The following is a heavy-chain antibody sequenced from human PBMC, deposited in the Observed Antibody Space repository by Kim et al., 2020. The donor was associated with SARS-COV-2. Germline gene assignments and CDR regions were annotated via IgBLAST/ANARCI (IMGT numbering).Heavy chain of an antibody. Sequence: SETLSLTCTVSGGSIRNYYWSWIRQPPGGGLEWIGYIFYGGTTNYNPSLKSRVTISVDMSKSHFSLKLSSVTAADTAVYYCAGGAFGPHRFDYWGQGTLV. CDR3: AGGAFGPHRFDY. J-gene: IGHJ4*02. CDR1: GGSIRNYY. V-gene: IGHV4-59*01. D-gene: IGHD3-3*01. CDR2: IFYGGTT.